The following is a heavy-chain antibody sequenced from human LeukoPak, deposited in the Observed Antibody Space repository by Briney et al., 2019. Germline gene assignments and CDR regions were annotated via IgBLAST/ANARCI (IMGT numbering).Heavy chain of an antibody. CDR3: ARGGYCSGGRCYPNWFDP. J-gene: IGHJ5*02. Sequence: GRSLRRSCAASGFTFSGYDIHWVRQSPDKGLEWLAGIWNDGSNKSYTDSGKVRFTISRDNYKNTLYLQMNSLRAEDTAVYHCARGGYCSGGRCYPNWFDPWGQGTLVTVSS. CDR2: IWNDGSNK. CDR1: GFTFSGYD. D-gene: IGHD2-15*01. V-gene: IGHV3-33*01.